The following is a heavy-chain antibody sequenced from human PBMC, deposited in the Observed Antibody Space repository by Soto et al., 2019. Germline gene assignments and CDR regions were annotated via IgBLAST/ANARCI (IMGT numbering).Heavy chain of an antibody. CDR2: INWNGGST. CDR3: ARASYGDTILGSFDY. D-gene: IGHD4-17*01. V-gene: IGHV3-20*01. Sequence: GGSLRLSCAASGFTFDDYGMSWVRQAPGKGLEWVSGINWNGGSTGYADSLKGRFTISRDNAKNSLYLQMNSLRAEDTALYHCARASYGDTILGSFDYWSQGTLVTVSS. CDR1: GFTFDDYG. J-gene: IGHJ4*02.